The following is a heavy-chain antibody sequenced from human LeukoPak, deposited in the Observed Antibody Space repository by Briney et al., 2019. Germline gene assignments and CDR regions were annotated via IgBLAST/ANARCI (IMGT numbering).Heavy chain of an antibody. V-gene: IGHV3-23*01. Sequence: PGGSLRLSCAASGFTFSSYAMSWVRHAPGKGLEWVSAISGSGGSTYYADSVKGRFTISRDNSKNTLYLQMNSLRAEDTAVYYCVRGRGSYGWFDPWGQGTLVTVSS. CDR2: ISGSGGST. D-gene: IGHD3-10*01. CDR3: VRGRGSYGWFDP. J-gene: IGHJ5*02. CDR1: GFTFSSYA.